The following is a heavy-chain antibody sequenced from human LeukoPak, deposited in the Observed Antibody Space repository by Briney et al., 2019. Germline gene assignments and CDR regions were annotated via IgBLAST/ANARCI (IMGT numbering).Heavy chain of an antibody. J-gene: IGHJ4*02. D-gene: IGHD2-2*02. CDR3: AKDSDTPGFFNY. CDR2: ISGGGTGT. V-gene: IGHV3-23*01. Sequence: GESLKISFVASGFTFRSYAINWVRQAPGKGLEWVSGISGGGTGTYYADSVKGRFTISRDNSKNTVYLQMTSLTAEGTAIYYCAKDSDTPGFFNYWGQGTPVTVSS. CDR1: GFTFRSYA.